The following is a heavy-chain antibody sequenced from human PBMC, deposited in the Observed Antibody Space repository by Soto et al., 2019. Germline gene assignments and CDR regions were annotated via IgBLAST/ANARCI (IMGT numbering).Heavy chain of an antibody. Sequence: QITLTESGPTLVTPTQTLTLTCSFSGFSLTTSGVAVGWFRQPPGKAPEWLALFYWNDAKRYRPSLRSRPTVTGDSSKNQVVLTLANVDPVDSGTYYCAHRPTSTDDFYFDYWGQGTLVTVSS. D-gene: IGHD2-21*02. J-gene: IGHJ4*02. V-gene: IGHV2-5*01. CDR2: FYWNDAK. CDR3: AHRPTSTDDFYFDY. CDR1: GFSLTTSGVA.